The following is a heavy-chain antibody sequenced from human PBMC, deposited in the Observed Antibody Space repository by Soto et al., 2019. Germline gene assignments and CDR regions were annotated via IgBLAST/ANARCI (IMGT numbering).Heavy chain of an antibody. CDR2: ISSSSSTI. V-gene: IGHV3-48*04. CDR3: ARALEGSGSYYLYYYYGMDV. D-gene: IGHD3-10*01. J-gene: IGHJ6*02. CDR1: GFTFSSYS. Sequence: GESLKISCAASGFTFSSYSMNWVRQAPGKGLEWVSYISSSSSTIYYADSVKGRFTISRDNAKNSLYLQMNSLRAEDTAVYYCARALEGSGSYYLYYYYGMDVWGQGTTVTVSS.